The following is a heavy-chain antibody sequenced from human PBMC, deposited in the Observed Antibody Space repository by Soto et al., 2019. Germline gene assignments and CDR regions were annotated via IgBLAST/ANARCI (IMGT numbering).Heavy chain of an antibody. D-gene: IGHD3-22*01. J-gene: IGHJ4*02. Sequence: PGESLKISCKGSGYSFTSYWIGWVRQMPGKGLEWMGIIYPGDSDTRYSPSFQGQVTISADKSISTAYLQWSSLKASDTAMYYCARGTWTYYYDSSGYLTNWGQGTLVTVSS. CDR3: ARGTWTYYYDSSGYLTN. CDR1: GYSFTSYW. V-gene: IGHV5-51*01. CDR2: IYPGDSDT.